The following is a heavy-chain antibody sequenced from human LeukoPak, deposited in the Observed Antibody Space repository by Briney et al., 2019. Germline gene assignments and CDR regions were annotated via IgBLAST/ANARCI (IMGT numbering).Heavy chain of an antibody. CDR2: MSGSGGST. J-gene: IGHJ4*02. D-gene: IGHD6-13*01. CDR3: AKESGSWSFDY. CDR1: GFTFSSYA. Sequence: GGSLRLSCAASGFTFSSYAMSWVRQAPGKGLEWVSTMSGSGGSTYYADSVKGRFTISRDNSKNTLYLQMNSLRADDTAVYYCAKESGSWSFDYWGQGTLVTVSS. V-gene: IGHV3-23*01.